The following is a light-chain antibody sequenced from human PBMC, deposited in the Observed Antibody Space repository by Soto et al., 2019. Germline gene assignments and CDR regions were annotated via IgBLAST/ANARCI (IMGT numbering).Light chain of an antibody. V-gene: IGKV1D-12*01. J-gene: IGKJ4*01. CDR1: QDISTW. CDR2: GAS. Sequence: DIQMTQSPSSVSASIGDTVTITCRASQDISTWLAWYQQKPRKAPKLLIYGASTLESAVPSRFSGRGSGTDFTLTISSLQPEDFATYFCQQADSFPLTFGGGTKVEMK. CDR3: QQADSFPLT.